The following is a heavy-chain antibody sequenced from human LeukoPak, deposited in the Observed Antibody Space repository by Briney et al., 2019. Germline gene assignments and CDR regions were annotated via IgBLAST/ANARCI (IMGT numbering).Heavy chain of an antibody. V-gene: IGHV4-61*01. J-gene: IGHJ4*02. CDR2: IYYSGST. D-gene: IGHD1-26*01. CDR3: ARLRVGATQDHPGGY. CDR1: GGSISSGSYY. Sequence: SETLSLTCTVSGGSISSGSYYWSWIRQPPGKGLEGIGYIYYSGSTNYNPSLKSRVTISVDTSKNQFSLKLSSVTAADTAVYYCARLRVGATQDHPGGYWGQGTLVTVSS.